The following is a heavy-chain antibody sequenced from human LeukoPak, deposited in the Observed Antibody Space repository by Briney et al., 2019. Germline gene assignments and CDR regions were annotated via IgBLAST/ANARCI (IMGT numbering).Heavy chain of an antibody. Sequence: SETLYLTCTVSGYSISSTYHWGWIRPSPGKGLEWIGSISQSGSTYHNPSLKSRVTISVDTSKNQFSLKLNSVTAADTAVYYCARDGYDFWSGGFDPWGQGTLVTVSS. V-gene: IGHV4-38-2*02. CDR3: ARDGYDFWSGGFDP. D-gene: IGHD3-3*01. CDR2: ISQSGST. CDR1: GYSISSTYH. J-gene: IGHJ5*02.